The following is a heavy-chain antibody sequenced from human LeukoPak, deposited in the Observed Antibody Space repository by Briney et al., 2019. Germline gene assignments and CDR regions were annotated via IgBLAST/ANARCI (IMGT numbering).Heavy chain of an antibody. D-gene: IGHD2-2*02. V-gene: IGHV1-69*02. Sequence: SVKVSCKASGGTFSSYTISWVRQAPGQGLEWMGRIIPILGIANYAQKFQGRVTITADKSTSTAYMELSSPRSEDTAVYYCARVDCSSTSCYTLWFDPWGQGTLVTVSS. CDR2: IIPILGIA. CDR3: ARVDCSSTSCYTLWFDP. J-gene: IGHJ5*02. CDR1: GGTFSSYT.